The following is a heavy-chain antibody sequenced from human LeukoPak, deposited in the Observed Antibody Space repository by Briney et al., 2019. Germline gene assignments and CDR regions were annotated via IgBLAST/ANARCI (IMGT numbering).Heavy chain of an antibody. CDR2: ISYDGSNK. CDR3: ARVSVWLLSGGFDY. Sequence: GRSLRLSCAASGFTFSSYGMHWVRQAPGKGLEWVAVISYDGSNKYYADSVKGRFTISRDNSKNTLYLQMNSLRAEDTAVYYCARVSVWLLSGGFDYWGQGTLVTVSS. D-gene: IGHD3-3*01. J-gene: IGHJ4*02. V-gene: IGHV3-30*03. CDR1: GFTFSSYG.